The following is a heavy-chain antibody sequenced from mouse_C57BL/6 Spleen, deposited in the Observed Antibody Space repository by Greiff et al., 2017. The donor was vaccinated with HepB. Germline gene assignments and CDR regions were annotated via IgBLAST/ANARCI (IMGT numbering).Heavy chain of an antibody. CDR1: GYTFTSYW. D-gene: IGHD1-1*01. Sequence: QVQLQQPGAELVRPGTSVKLSCKSSGYTFTSYWMHWVKQRPGQGLEWIGVIDPSDSYTNYNQKFKGKATLTVDTSSSTAYMQLSSLTSEDSAVYYCARGDYYGSSYVGDYWGQGTLVTVSA. CDR3: ARGDYYGSSYVGDY. J-gene: IGHJ3*01. CDR2: IDPSDSYT. V-gene: IGHV1-59*01.